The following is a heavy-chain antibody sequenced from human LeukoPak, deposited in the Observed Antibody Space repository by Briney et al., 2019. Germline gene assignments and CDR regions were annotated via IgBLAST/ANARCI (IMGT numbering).Heavy chain of an antibody. Sequence: ASVQVSCKASGYTFTAYYIHWVRQAPGQGLEWMGWINPNSGGTNFAQKFQGRVTMTGDTSISTAYMEMSRVTSDDTAVYYCVPGFLGTAMVTTLRDYWGQGTLVTVST. J-gene: IGHJ4*02. D-gene: IGHD5-18*01. CDR2: INPNSGGT. V-gene: IGHV1-2*02. CDR3: VPGFLGTAMVTTLRDY. CDR1: GYTFTAYY.